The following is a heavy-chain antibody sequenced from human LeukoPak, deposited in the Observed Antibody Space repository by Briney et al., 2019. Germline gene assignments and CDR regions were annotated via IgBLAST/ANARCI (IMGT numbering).Heavy chain of an antibody. D-gene: IGHD3/OR15-3a*01. Sequence: ASVRVSCKASGYTFTGKFIHWVRQAPGRGLEWMGWIDPNSGGTDYAQKFQGRVTMTRDTSIDTAYMDLSRLISDDTAVYYCARDREGLAYFDFWGQGTLVTVSS. J-gene: IGHJ4*02. CDR3: ARDREGLAYFDF. CDR2: IDPNSGGT. V-gene: IGHV1-2*02. CDR1: GYTFTGKF.